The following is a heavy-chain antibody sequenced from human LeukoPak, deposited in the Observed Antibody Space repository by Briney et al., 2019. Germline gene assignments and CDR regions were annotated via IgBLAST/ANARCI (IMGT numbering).Heavy chain of an antibody. Sequence: GGSLRLSCAASGFTFSSYSMNWVRQAPGKGLEWVAVISYDGSNKYYADSVKGRFTISRDNSKNTLYLQMNSLRAEDTAVYYCARDGGMSVATINGPDYWGQGTLVTVSS. D-gene: IGHD5-24*01. J-gene: IGHJ4*02. V-gene: IGHV3-30*03. CDR2: ISYDGSNK. CDR1: GFTFSSYS. CDR3: ARDGGMSVATINGPDY.